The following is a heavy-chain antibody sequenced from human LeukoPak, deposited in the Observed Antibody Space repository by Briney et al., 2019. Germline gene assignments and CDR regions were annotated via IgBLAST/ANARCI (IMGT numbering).Heavy chain of an antibody. D-gene: IGHD3-16*02. CDR3: ARDLGYRYFDY. CDR2: IYDSGIT. J-gene: IGHJ4*02. Sequence: RTSETLSLTCTVSGGAVSSGSYYWSWIRQPPGKGLEWIGYIYDSGITNYNPSLKSRVTISVDTSKTRSSLKLSSVTAADTAVYYCARDLGYRYFDYWGQGTLVTVSS. CDR1: GGAVSSGSYY. V-gene: IGHV4-61*01.